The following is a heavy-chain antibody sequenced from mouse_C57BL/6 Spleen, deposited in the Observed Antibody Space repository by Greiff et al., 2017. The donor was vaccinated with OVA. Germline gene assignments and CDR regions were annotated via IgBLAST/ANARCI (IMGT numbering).Heavy chain of an antibody. D-gene: IGHD2-3*01. V-gene: IGHV1-82*01. CDR1: GYAFSSSW. CDR2: IYPGDGDT. Sequence: VQLQQSGPELVKPGASVKISCKASGYAFSSSWMNWVKQRPGKGLEWIGRIYPGDGDTNYNGKFKGKATLTADKSSSTAYMQLSSLTSEDSAVYFCARSDGYWAWFAYWGQGTLVTVSA. J-gene: IGHJ3*01. CDR3: ARSDGYWAWFAY.